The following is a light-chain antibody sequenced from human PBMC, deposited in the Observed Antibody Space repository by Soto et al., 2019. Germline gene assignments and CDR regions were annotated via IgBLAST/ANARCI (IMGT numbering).Light chain of an antibody. V-gene: IGKV3-20*01. CDR1: QSVSSNS. CDR3: QLYGSSPQT. Sequence: EIVLTQSPGTLSLSPGERATLSCRASQSVSSNSLAWYQQKPDQAPRLLIYDASSRATGITARFSGSGSGTDFTLNISRLEPEDFAVYYCQLYGSSPQTFGGGTKVEIK. J-gene: IGKJ4*01. CDR2: DAS.